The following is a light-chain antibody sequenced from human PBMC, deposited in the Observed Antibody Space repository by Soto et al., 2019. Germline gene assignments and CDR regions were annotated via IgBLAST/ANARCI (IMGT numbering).Light chain of an antibody. CDR3: QQYGTSLWT. Sequence: MVLTQSPGTLSLSPWERATLSCRASQSVSSNYLAWYQQKPGQAPRLLIYAASSRATGIPDRFSGSGSGTDFTLTISRLEPEDFAVYYCQQYGTSLWTFGQGTKVDIK. J-gene: IGKJ1*01. CDR2: AAS. CDR1: QSVSSNY. V-gene: IGKV3-20*01.